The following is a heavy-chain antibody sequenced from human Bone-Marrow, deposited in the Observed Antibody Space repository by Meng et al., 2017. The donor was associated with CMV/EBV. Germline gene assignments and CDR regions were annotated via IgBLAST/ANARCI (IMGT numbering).Heavy chain of an antibody. CDR2: IRSKANSYAT. J-gene: IGHJ4*02. CDR1: GFTFSGSA. V-gene: IGHV3-73*01. CDR3: AKDRNRDVVVVPAAIPDS. Sequence: GGSLRLSCAASGFTFSGSAMHWVRQASGKGLEWVGRIRSKANSYATAYAASVKGRFTISRDDSKNTAYLQMNSLKTEDTAVYYCAKDRNRDVVVVPAAIPDSWGQGTLVTVSS. D-gene: IGHD2-2*02.